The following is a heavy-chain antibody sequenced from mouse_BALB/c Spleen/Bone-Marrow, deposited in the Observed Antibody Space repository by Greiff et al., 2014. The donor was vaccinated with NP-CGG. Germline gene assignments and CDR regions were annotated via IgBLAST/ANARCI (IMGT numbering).Heavy chain of an antibody. Sequence: EVKLMESGPELVKPGASMKISCKASGYSFTGYTMNWVKQSHGKNLEWIGLINPYNGGTSYNQKFKGKATLTVDKSPSTAYMELLSLTSEDSAVYYCARGGYSHYYAMDYWGQGTSVTVSS. CDR3: ARGGYSHYYAMDY. J-gene: IGHJ4*01. CDR1: GYSFTGYT. CDR2: INPYNGGT. D-gene: IGHD2-3*01. V-gene: IGHV1-26*01.